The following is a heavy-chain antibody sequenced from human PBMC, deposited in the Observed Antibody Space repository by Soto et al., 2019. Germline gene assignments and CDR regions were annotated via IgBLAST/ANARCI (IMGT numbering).Heavy chain of an antibody. J-gene: IGHJ4*02. D-gene: IGHD2-8*01. Sequence: PSQTLSLTCAISGDSVSSNSAAWNWIRQSPSRGLEWLGRTYYRSKWYNDYAVSVKSRITINPDTSKNQFSLQLNSVTAADTAVYYCARYLLMPADLGYFDYWGQGTLVTVSS. CDR3: ARYLLMPADLGYFDY. CDR1: GDSVSSNSAA. V-gene: IGHV6-1*01. CDR2: TYYRSKWYN.